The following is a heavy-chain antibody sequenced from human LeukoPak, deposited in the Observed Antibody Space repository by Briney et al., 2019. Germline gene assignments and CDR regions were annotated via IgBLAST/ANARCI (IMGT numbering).Heavy chain of an antibody. CDR2: INPDGSQK. J-gene: IGHJ4*02. CDR1: GFTFSGNW. V-gene: IGHV3-7*01. Sequence: GGSLTLSCAASGFTFSGNWMSWVRQAPGKGLEWVASINPDGSQKLYVDSVKGRLTISRDNTKSSLYLQMNSLGAEDTAMYYCAKLLVTATTYDSWGQGTRVTVSS. D-gene: IGHD5-24*01. CDR3: AKLLVTATTYDS.